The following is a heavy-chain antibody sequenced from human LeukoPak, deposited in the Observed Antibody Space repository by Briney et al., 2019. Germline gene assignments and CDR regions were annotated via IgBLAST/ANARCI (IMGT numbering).Heavy chain of an antibody. J-gene: IGHJ4*02. CDR1: GGTFSSYA. Sequence: SVKVSCKASGGTFSSYAISWVRQAPGQGLEWMGGIIPIFGIANYAQKFQGRVTITTDESTSTAYMELSSLRSEDTAVYYCARGLRDRSSGWYGYSLYFDYWGQGTLATVSS. CDR2: IIPIFGIA. D-gene: IGHD6-19*01. V-gene: IGHV1-69*05. CDR3: ARGLRDRSSGWYGYSLYFDY.